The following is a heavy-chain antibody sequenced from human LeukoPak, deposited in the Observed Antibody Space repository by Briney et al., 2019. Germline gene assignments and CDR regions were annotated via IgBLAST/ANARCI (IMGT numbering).Heavy chain of an antibody. CDR1: GYTLTELS. V-gene: IGHV1-24*01. Sequence: ASVKVSCKVSGYTLTELSMHWVRQAPGKGLEWMGGFDPEDGETIYAQKFQGRVTMTEDTSTDTAYMELSSLRSEDTAVYYCATRGSSTSSGYNYYYYMDVWGKGTTVTVSS. CDR2: FDPEDGET. J-gene: IGHJ6*03. CDR3: ATRGSSTSSGYNYYYYMDV. D-gene: IGHD2-2*01.